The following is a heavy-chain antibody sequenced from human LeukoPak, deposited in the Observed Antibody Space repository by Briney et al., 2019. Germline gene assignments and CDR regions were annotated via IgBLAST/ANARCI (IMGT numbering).Heavy chain of an antibody. D-gene: IGHD6-13*01. Sequence: SGTLSLTCTVSGGSISRYYRSWIRQPPGRGLEWVGYKDDSGSTTYNRSLVRRVTISVGASTQQFVLKVSSVTAADTAVYYCARGYYSSSYDYWYFELWGRGTLVTVSS. J-gene: IGHJ2*01. CDR2: KDDSGST. V-gene: IGHV4-59*01. CDR1: GGSISRYY. CDR3: ARGYYSSSYDYWYFEL.